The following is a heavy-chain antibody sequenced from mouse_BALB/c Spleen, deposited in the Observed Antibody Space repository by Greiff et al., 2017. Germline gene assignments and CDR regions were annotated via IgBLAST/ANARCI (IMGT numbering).Heavy chain of an antibody. Sequence: VKLQESGAELVRPGVSVKISCKGSGYTFTDYAMHWVKQSHAKSLEWIGVISTYYGDASYSQKFKGKATMTVDKSSSTAYMELARLTSEDSAIYYCARGGAKYYFDYWGQGTTLTVSS. V-gene: IGHV1S137*01. CDR2: ISTYYGDA. CDR1: GYTFTDYA. CDR3: ARGGAKYYFDY. J-gene: IGHJ2*01.